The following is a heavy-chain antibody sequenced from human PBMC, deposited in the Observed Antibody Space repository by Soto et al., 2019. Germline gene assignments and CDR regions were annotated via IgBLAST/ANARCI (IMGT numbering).Heavy chain of an antibody. D-gene: IGHD5-18*01. J-gene: IGHJ4*02. CDR3: AKEGSRYRYGYFDY. Sequence: PGGSLRLSCAASGFTFSSYCMHWVRQAPGKGLEWVAVISYDGSNKYYADSVKGRFTISRDNSKNTLYLQMNSLRAEDTAVYYCAKEGSRYRYGYFDYWGQGTLVTVSS. CDR2: ISYDGSNK. V-gene: IGHV3-30*18. CDR1: GFTFSSYC.